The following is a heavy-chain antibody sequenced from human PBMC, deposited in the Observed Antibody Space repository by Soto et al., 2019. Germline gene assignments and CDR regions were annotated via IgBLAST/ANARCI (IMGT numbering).Heavy chain of an antibody. J-gene: IGHJ4*02. D-gene: IGHD3-22*01. CDR1: GYTFTSYA. CDR3: ARNSRPQSTIATLHF. V-gene: IGHV1-3*01. CDR2: INAGNGNT. Sequence: ASVKVSCKASGYTFTSYAMHWVRQAPGQRLEWMGWINAGNGNTKYSQKFQGRFTISRDNSQNTLYLHMNSLRAEDTAVYYCARNSRPQSTIATLHFWGQGALVTVSS.